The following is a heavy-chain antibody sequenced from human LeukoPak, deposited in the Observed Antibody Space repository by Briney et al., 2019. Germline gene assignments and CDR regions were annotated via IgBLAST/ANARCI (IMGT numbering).Heavy chain of an antibody. V-gene: IGHV4-31*03. D-gene: IGHD3-10*01. CDR1: GGSVTSGGHY. CDR2: IYHSGST. Sequence: SETLSLTCTVSGGSVTSGGHYWSWIRQYPGRGLDWLGNIYHSGSTYYNPSLKSRVTISVDTSTNQFSLKLSSVSATDTAVYYCARVGFAEATFAFDIWGQGTLVTVSS. J-gene: IGHJ3*02. CDR3: ARVGFAEATFAFDI.